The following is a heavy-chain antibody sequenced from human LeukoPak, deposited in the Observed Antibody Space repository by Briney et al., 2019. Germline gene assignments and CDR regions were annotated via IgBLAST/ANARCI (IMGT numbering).Heavy chain of an antibody. CDR2: ISYDGSNK. CDR1: GYTFTGYY. J-gene: IGHJ3*02. V-gene: IGHV3-30*18. D-gene: IGHD4-17*01. Sequence: GASVKVSCKASGYTFTGYYMHWVLQAPGKGLEWVAVISYDGSNKYYADSVKGRFTISRDNSKNTLYLQMNSLRAEDTAVYYCAKDQGVYGDYGSAFDIWGQGTMVTVSS. CDR3: AKDQGVYGDYGSAFDI.